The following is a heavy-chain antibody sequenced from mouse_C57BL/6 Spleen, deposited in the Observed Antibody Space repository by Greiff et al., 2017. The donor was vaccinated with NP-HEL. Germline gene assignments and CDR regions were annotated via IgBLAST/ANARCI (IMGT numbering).Heavy chain of an antibody. CDR3: ARWDYGNYYWYFDV. CDR2: IDPSDSYT. J-gene: IGHJ1*03. CDR1: GYTFTSYW. V-gene: IGHV1-69*01. D-gene: IGHD2-1*01. Sequence: QVQLKQPGAELVMPGASVKLSCKASGYTFTSYWMHWVKQRPGQGLEWIGEIDPSDSYTNYNQKFKGKSTLTVDKSSSTAYMQLSSLTSEDSAVYYCARWDYGNYYWYFDVWGTGTTVTVSS.